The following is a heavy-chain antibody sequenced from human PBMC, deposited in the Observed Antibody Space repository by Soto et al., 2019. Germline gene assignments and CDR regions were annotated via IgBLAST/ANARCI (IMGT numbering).Heavy chain of an antibody. CDR1: GGTFSSYA. CDR2: IIPIFGTA. D-gene: IGHD1-26*01. V-gene: IGHV1-69*13. CDR3: GKYSGSYPVYNGMNV. J-gene: IGHJ6*02. Sequence: GASVKVSCKAPGGTFSSYAISWVRQAPGQGLEWMGGIIPIFGTANYAQKFQGRVTITADESTSTAYMELNSLRPEDTAVYYCGKYSGSYPVYNGMNVWGQGTTVTVSS.